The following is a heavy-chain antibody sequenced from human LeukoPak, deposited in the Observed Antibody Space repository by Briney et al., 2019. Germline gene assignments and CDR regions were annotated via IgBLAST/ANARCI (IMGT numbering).Heavy chain of an antibody. CDR2: ISSSSSYI. Sequence: GGSLRLSCAASGFTFSSYSMNWVRQAPGKGLEWVSSISSSSSYIYYADSVKGRFTISRDNAKNSLYLQMNSLRAEDTAVYYCARGGHLGAIVVVVAATTEYYGMAVWGRGTRLRVSS. CDR1: GFTFSSYS. D-gene: IGHD2-15*01. CDR3: ARGGHLGAIVVVVAATTEYYGMAV. V-gene: IGHV3-21*01. J-gene: IGHJ6*01.